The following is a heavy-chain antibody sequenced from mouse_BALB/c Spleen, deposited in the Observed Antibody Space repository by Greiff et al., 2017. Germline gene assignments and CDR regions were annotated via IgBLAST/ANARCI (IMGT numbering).Heavy chain of an antibody. D-gene: IGHD2-4*01. Sequence: EVKLVESGGGLVQPGGSMKLSCVASGFTFSNYWMNWVRQSPEKGLEWVAEIRLKSNNYATHYAESVKGRFTISRDDSKSSVYLQMNNLRAEDTGIYYCTRRRSTMITGDAMDYWGQGTSVTVSS. J-gene: IGHJ4*01. CDR2: IRLKSNNYAT. CDR3: TRRRSTMITGDAMDY. CDR1: GFTFSNYW. V-gene: IGHV6-6*02.